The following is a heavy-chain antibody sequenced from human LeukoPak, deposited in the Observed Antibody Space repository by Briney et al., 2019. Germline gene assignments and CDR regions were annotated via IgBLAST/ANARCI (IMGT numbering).Heavy chain of an antibody. J-gene: IGHJ4*02. CDR1: GITLSNYG. CDR3: AKRGVVIRVILVGFHKEAYYFDS. Sequence: GGSLRLSCAVSGITLSNYGMTWVRQAPGKGLEWVAGISDTGGRTNYADSVKGRFTISRGNPKNTLYLQMNSLRAEDTAVYFCAKRGVVIRVILVGFHKEAYYFDSWGQGALVTVSS. V-gene: IGHV3-23*01. CDR2: ISDTGGRT. D-gene: IGHD3-22*01.